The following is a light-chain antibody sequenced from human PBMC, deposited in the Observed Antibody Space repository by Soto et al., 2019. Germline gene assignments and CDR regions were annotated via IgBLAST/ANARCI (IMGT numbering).Light chain of an antibody. CDR3: QQYHNLPLT. CDR1: QDISDS. CDR2: DAS. Sequence: DIQMTQSPSSLSASVGDRVTITCQASQDISDSLNWYQQKPGKAPKLLIYDASNLETGVPSRFSGSGSGTDFTFTISSLQPEDIGKYFCQQYHNLPLTFGGGTKVDIK. V-gene: IGKV1-33*01. J-gene: IGKJ4*01.